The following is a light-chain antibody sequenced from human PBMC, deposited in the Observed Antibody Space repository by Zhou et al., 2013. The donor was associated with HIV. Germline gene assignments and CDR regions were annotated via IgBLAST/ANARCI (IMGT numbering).Light chain of an antibody. CDR1: QHISRW. CDR2: AAS. V-gene: IGKV1D-16*01. CDR3: QHYNSYPFT. Sequence: DIEMTQSPSSVSASLGDSVTISCRASQHISRWLVWYQQKPGKDPKVLIYAASRLQSGVPSRFSGSGSGTEFTLTISSLQPDDFATYYCQHYNSYPFTLGGGTKVEVK. J-gene: IGKJ4*01.